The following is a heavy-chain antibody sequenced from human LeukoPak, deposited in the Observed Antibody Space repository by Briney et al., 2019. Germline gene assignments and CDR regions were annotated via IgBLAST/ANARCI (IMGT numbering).Heavy chain of an antibody. CDR2: ISSSGSTL. J-gene: IGHJ5*02. CDR1: GFTFSSYE. V-gene: IGHV3-48*03. CDR3: ARGNSGYDPNWFDP. D-gene: IGHD5-12*01. Sequence: PGGSLRLSCAASGFTFSSYEMNWVRQAPGKGLEWVSYISSSGSTLYYADSVKGRFTISRDNAKNSLYLQMNSLRAEDTAVYYCARGNSGYDPNWFDPWGQGTLVTVSS.